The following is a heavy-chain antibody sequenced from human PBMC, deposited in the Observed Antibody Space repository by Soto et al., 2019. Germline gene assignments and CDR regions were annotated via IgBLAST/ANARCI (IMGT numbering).Heavy chain of an antibody. D-gene: IGHD1-26*01. CDR3: ARAPHSGSYLGRFDY. Sequence: QVQLVESGGGVVQPGRSLRLSCAASGFTFSSYAMHWVRQAPGKGLEWVAVISYDGSNKYYADSVKGRFTISRDNSKNTLYLQMNSLRAEDTAVYYCARAPHSGSYLGRFDYWGQGTLVTVSS. CDR1: GFTFSSYA. CDR2: ISYDGSNK. J-gene: IGHJ4*02. V-gene: IGHV3-30-3*01.